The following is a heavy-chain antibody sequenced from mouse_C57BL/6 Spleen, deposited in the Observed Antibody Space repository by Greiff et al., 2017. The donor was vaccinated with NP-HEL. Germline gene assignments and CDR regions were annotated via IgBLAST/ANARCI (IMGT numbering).Heavy chain of an antibody. V-gene: IGHV1-39*01. J-gene: IGHJ4*01. CDR1: GYSFTDYN. CDR3: ARRDSSGYDAMDY. Sequence: EVQLQESGPELVKPGASVKISCKASGYSFTDYNMNWVKQSNGKSLEWIGVINPNYGSTSYNQKFKGKATLTVDKSSSTSYMQLNSLTSEDSAVYYCARRDSSGYDAMDYWGQGTSVTVSS. D-gene: IGHD3-2*02. CDR2: INPNYGST.